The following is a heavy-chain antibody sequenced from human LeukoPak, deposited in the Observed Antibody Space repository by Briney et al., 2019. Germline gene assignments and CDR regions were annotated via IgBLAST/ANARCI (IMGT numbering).Heavy chain of an antibody. D-gene: IGHD3-16*01. CDR1: GFTFSNHG. CDR3: ARRGAVTDAFDI. CDR2: IWYDGSNK. V-gene: IGHV3-33*01. Sequence: GGSLRLSCAASGFTFSNHGMHWVRQAPGKGLEWVAVIWYDGSNKLYADSVKGRFTISRDNSKNTLYLQMNSLRAEDTAVYYCARRGAVTDAFDIWGQGTTVTVSS. J-gene: IGHJ3*02.